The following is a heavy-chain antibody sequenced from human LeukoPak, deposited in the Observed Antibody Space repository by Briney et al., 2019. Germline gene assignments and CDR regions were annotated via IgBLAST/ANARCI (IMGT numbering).Heavy chain of an antibody. V-gene: IGHV3-23*01. CDR1: GFTFSSYA. Sequence: GGSLRLSCAASGFTFSSYAMSWVRQAPGKGLEWVSAISGSGGSTYYADSVKGRFTISRDNSKNTLYLQMDSLRAEDTAIYYCAKGSSGGRPYYFDYWGQGTLVTVSS. CDR3: AKGSSGGRPYYFDY. D-gene: IGHD3-22*01. CDR2: ISGSGGST. J-gene: IGHJ4*02.